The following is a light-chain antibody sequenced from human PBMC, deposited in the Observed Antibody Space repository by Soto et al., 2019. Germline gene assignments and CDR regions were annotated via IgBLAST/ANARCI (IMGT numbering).Light chain of an antibody. V-gene: IGKV1-39*01. Sequence: DIQMTQSPSSLSASVGDRVTITCRASQRIATYLNWYQHKPGQAPKLLIYVASLLQSGVPSRFSGSGSGTDFTLTISSLQPEDFATYYCQQSYSTPLTFGGGTKVDIK. J-gene: IGKJ4*01. CDR1: QRIATY. CDR3: QQSYSTPLT. CDR2: VAS.